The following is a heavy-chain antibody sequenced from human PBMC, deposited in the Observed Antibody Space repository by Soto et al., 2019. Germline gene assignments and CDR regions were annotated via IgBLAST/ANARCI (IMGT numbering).Heavy chain of an antibody. CDR1: GLSFSDVK. D-gene: IGHD4-17*01. Sequence: EVQLVASGGVLVKPGESLRLSCAGSGLSFSDVKMTWVRQLPGKGLEWVGRIQTKTGGGTADYPAAVRGRFTSSRDDSKNTLYLQLNSLKTEDTAVYYCATDYGWALQIWGQGTTVTVSS. CDR3: ATDYGWALQI. J-gene: IGHJ3*02. CDR2: IQTKTGGGTA. V-gene: IGHV3-15*01.